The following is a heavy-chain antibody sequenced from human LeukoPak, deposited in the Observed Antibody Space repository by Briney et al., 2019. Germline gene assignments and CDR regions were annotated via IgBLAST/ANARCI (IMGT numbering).Heavy chain of an antibody. CDR2: IYTSGSA. CDR1: GGSISTYF. Sequence: PSETLSLTCTVSGGSISTYFWNWIRQSAGKGLEWIGRIYTSGSANNNPSLKSRVTMSIDTSKNQFSLKLSSVTAADTAVYYCARDRGGPPFDYWGQGTLVTVSS. CDR3: ARDRGGPPFDY. D-gene: IGHD2-15*01. J-gene: IGHJ4*02. V-gene: IGHV4-4*07.